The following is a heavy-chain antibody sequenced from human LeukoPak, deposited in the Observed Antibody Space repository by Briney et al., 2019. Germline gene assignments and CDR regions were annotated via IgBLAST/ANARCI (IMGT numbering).Heavy chain of an antibody. Sequence: GASVKVSCKASGYTFTGYYMHWVRQAPGQGLEWMGWINPNSGGTNYAQKFQGRVTMTRDTSISTAYMELSRLRSDDTAVYYCARLSTIFGVVRDYWGQGTLVTVSS. V-gene: IGHV1-2*02. D-gene: IGHD3-3*01. CDR2: INPNSGGT. CDR1: GYTFTGYY. J-gene: IGHJ4*02. CDR3: ARLSTIFGVVRDY.